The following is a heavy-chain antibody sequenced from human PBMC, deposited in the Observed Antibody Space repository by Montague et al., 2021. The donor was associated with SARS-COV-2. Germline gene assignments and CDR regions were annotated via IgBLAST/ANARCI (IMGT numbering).Heavy chain of an antibody. J-gene: IGHJ4*02. CDR2: ISNGGRT. CDR1: GGSFDSDNFF. V-gene: IGHV4-39*01. CDR3: ARHRRYDVVTYYPDF. D-gene: IGHD3-9*01. Sequence: SETLSLTCSVSGGSFDSDNFFWGWIRQPPGKRLEWIGVISNGGRTFDNPSLKSRVTISVHTSRSQLSLNVKSVTAADTAVYYCARHRRYDVVTYYPDFWGQGILVTVFS.